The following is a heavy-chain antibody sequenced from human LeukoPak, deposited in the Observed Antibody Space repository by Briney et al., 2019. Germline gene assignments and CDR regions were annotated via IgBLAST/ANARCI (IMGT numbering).Heavy chain of an antibody. D-gene: IGHD5-12*01. J-gene: IGHJ4*02. CDR3: ARLVDIVGVYFDY. Sequence: SETLSLTCNVSGASMSNYYWVWIRQPPGKGLEWIGSIYHSGTTYSGSTYYNPSLKSRVTISLDTSKNQFSLKVGSMTAADTAVYYCARLVDIVGVYFDYWGQGTLATVSS. CDR1: GASMSNYY. V-gene: IGHV4-39*07. CDR2: IYHSGTTYSGST.